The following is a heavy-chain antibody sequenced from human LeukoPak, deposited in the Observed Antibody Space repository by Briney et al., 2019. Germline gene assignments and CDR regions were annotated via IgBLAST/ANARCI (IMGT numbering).Heavy chain of an antibody. J-gene: IGHJ4*02. CDR2: INPNSGNT. V-gene: IGHV1-8*01. CDR3: ARGFGSPVYDFWSGPEGYYFDY. Sequence: ASVKVSCKASGYTFTSYDINWVRQATGQGLEWMGWINPNSGNTGYAQKFQGRVTMTRNTSISTAYMELSSLRSEDTAVYYCARGFGSPVYDFWSGPEGYYFDYWGQGTLVTVSS. CDR1: GYTFTSYD. D-gene: IGHD3-3*01.